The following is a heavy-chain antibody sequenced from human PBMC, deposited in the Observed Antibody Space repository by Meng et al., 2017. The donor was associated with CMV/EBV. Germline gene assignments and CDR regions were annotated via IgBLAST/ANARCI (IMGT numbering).Heavy chain of an antibody. CDR3: AKGVAPTGNTNWFDP. CDR1: ELAFSNSR. Sequence: SELAFSNSRRQWVRQDPGKGLEWVSLIMYDGSNKYYADSVKGRFTISRDNSKNTLYLQMNSLRAEDTAAYFCAKGVAPTGNTNWFDPWGQGALVTVSS. J-gene: IGHJ5*02. CDR2: IMYDGSNK. V-gene: IGHV3-30*02. D-gene: IGHD1-1*01.